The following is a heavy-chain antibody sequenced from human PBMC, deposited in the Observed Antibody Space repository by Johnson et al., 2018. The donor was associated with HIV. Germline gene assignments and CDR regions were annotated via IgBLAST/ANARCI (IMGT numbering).Heavy chain of an antibody. Sequence: VQLVESGGGVVRPGGSLRLSCAASGFTFDDYGMSWVRQAPGKGLEWVSGISGSGWSTSYADSVKGRFTISRYNSKNTLYLQMNSLRAEDTAGYYCAKGAQWLPSDAFDIWGQGTMVTVSS. CDR3: AKGAQWLPSDAFDI. D-gene: IGHD6-19*01. J-gene: IGHJ3*02. CDR1: GFTFDDYG. CDR2: ISGSGWST. V-gene: IGHV3-23*04.